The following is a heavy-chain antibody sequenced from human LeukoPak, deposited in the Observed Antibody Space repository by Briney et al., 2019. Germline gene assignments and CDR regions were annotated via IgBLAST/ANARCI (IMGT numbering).Heavy chain of an antibody. CDR2: IIPIFGTA. V-gene: IGHV1-69*01. CDR1: GGTFSSYA. D-gene: IGHD3-22*01. Sequence: GSSVKVSFKDSGGTFSSYAISWVRQAPGQGLEWMGGIIPIFGTANYAQKFQGRVTITADESTSTAYMELSSLRSEDTAVYYCARVPNYYDSSGYSFDYRDQGTLVTVSS. J-gene: IGHJ4*02. CDR3: ARVPNYYDSSGYSFDY.